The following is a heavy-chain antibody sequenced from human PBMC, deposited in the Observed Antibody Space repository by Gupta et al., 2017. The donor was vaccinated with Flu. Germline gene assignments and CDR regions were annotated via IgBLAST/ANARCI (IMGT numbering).Heavy chain of an antibody. CDR2: ITHFGGT. J-gene: IGHJ4*02. D-gene: IGHD3-9*01. CDR1: GWSVSGYY. Sequence: QVQLQQWGAGLLKPADTLSLTCVVSGWSVSGYYSTYICQPPGNGLEWVAEITHFGGTNYSPSLKRRVTMSVDTSKKQFSLKLSSVTAADTAVYYCARGNVLTGYATFDYWGQGIPVTVSS. CDR3: ARGNVLTGYATFDY. V-gene: IGHV4-34*01.